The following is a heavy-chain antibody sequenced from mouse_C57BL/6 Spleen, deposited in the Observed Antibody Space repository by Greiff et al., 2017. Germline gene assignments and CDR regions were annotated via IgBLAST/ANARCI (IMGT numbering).Heavy chain of an antibody. Sequence: QVQLQQPGAELVMPGASVKLSCKASGYTFTSYWMHWVKQRPGQGLEWIGEIDPSDSYTNYNQKFKGKSTLTVDKSSSTSYMQLSSLTSEHSAVYYCARDYAYDDEYYYAMDFWGQGTSVTVSS. J-gene: IGHJ4*01. D-gene: IGHD2-2*01. V-gene: IGHV1-69*01. CDR3: ARDYAYDDEYYYAMDF. CDR1: GYTFTSYW. CDR2: IDPSDSYT.